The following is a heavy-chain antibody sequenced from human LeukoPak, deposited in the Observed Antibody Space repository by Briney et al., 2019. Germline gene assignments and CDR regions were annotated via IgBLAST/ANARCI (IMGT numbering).Heavy chain of an antibody. J-gene: IGHJ4*02. CDR3: AREGFSSSWYVEIDY. D-gene: IGHD6-13*01. V-gene: IGHV4-61*02. CDR2: IYTSGST. Sequence: SETLSLTCTVSGVSISSSSYYWRWIRQPAGKGLEWIGRIYTSGSTNYNPSLKSRVTMSVDTSKNQFSLKLSSVTAADTAVYYCAREGFSSSWYVEIDYWGQGTLVTVSS. CDR1: GVSISSSSYY.